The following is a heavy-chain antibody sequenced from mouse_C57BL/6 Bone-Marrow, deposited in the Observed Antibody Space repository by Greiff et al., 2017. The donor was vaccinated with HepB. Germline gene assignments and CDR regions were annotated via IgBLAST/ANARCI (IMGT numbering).Heavy chain of an antibody. CDR1: GFSLSTSGMG. CDR2: IYWDDDK. Sequence: QVTLKESGPGILQSSQTLSLTCSFSGFSLSTSGMGVSWIRQPSGKGLEWLAHIYWDDDKRYNPSLKSRLTISKDTSRNQVFLKITSVDTADTATYYCARSALLLRYFDVWGTGTTVTVSS. CDR3: ARSALLLRYFDV. D-gene: IGHD1-1*01. V-gene: IGHV8-12*01. J-gene: IGHJ1*03.